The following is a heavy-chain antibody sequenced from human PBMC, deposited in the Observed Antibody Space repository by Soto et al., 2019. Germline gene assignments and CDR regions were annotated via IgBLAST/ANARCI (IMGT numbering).Heavy chain of an antibody. CDR1: GFTFSSYG. V-gene: IGHV3-30*18. D-gene: IGHD1-26*01. J-gene: IGHJ5*01. CDR3: AKDSGRAKSRISISRIWHWFDS. CDR2: ISYDGSNK. Sequence: GGSLRLSCAASGFTFSSYGMHWVRQAPGKGLEWVAVISYDGSNKYYADSVKGRFTISRDNSKNTLYLQMNSLGTEDTAVYYCAKDSGRAKSRISISRIWHWFDSWGQGTLVTVSS.